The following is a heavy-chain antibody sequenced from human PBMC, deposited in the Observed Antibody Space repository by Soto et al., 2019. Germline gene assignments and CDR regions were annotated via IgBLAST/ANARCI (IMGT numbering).Heavy chain of an antibody. CDR2: ISYDGSNK. CDR1: GFTFSSYG. J-gene: IGHJ6*03. D-gene: IGHD2-15*01. Sequence: LSLTCAASGFTFSSYGMHWVRQAPGKGLEWVAVISYDGSNKYYADSVKGRFTISRDNSKNTLYLQMNSLRAEDTAVYYCAKDLVDTRYTVGSYYYYYYMDVWGKGTTVTVSS. CDR3: AKDLVDTRYTVGSYYYYYYMDV. V-gene: IGHV3-30*18.